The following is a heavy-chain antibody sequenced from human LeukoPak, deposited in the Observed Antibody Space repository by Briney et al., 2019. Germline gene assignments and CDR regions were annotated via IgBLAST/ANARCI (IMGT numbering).Heavy chain of an antibody. CDR3: ASGISEIHPQNYYMDV. J-gene: IGHJ6*03. D-gene: IGHD3-10*01. Sequence: PGGSLRLSCAASRFTFSSHAMHWVRQVPGKGLEWVAFISYDGREKSYADSVKGRFTISRDNSKNTLYLQMNSLRAEDTAVYYCASGISEIHPQNYYMDVWGKGTTVTISS. V-gene: IGHV3-30*04. CDR1: RFTFSSHA. CDR2: ISYDGREK.